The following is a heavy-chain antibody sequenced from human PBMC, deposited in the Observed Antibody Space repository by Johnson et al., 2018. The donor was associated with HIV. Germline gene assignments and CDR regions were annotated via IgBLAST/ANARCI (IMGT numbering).Heavy chain of an antibody. V-gene: IGHV3-30*02. CDR3: ARQTTVVSVDAFDI. CDR2: IRYDGNNK. J-gene: IGHJ3*02. Sequence: QVQLVESGGGVVQPGGSLRLSCAASGFTFSSYGMHWVRQAPGKGLEWVAFIRYDGNNKYYADSVKGRFTISRENAKNSLYLQMNSLRAGDTAVYYCARQTTVVSVDAFDIWGQGTMVTVSS. CDR1: GFTFSSYG. D-gene: IGHD4-23*01.